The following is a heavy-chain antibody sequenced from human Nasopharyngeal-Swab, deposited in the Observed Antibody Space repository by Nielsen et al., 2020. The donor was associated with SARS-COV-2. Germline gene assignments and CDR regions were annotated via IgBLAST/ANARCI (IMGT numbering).Heavy chain of an antibody. V-gene: IGHV4-39*01. Sequence: SETLSLTCTVSGCSISSSTYYWAWIRQPPGKGLEWIGSIYYGGSTYYNPSLKSRVTISVDTSKNQFSLKLSSVTAADTAVYYCATLSSSWYEYYFYSWGQGTLVTVSS. CDR3: ATLSSSWYEYYFYS. CDR1: GCSISSSTYY. D-gene: IGHD6-13*01. CDR2: IYYGGST. J-gene: IGHJ4*02.